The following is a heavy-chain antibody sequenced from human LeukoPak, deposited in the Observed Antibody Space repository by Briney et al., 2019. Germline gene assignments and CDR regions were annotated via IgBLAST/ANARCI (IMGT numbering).Heavy chain of an antibody. V-gene: IGHV3-21*01. CDR3: ARESLYSGSASSDLDY. Sequence: GGSLRLSCAASGFTFNSYAMSWVRQAPGKGLEWVSSISASSGYIYYADSMKGRFTISRDNAENPLHLQMNSLRAEDTALYYCARESLYSGSASSDLDYWGQGTLVTVSS. J-gene: IGHJ4*02. CDR2: ISASSGYI. CDR1: GFTFNSYA. D-gene: IGHD3-10*01.